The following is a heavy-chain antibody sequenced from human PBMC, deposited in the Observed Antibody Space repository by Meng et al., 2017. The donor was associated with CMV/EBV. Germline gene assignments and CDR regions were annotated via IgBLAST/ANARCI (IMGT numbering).Heavy chain of an antibody. J-gene: IGHJ4*02. CDR3: ARARRDIVVVPAAYYFDY. D-gene: IGHD2-2*01. CDR1: GYTFTSYD. V-gene: IGHV1-8*03. Sequence: ASVKVSCKASGYTFTSYDINWVRQATGQGLEWMGWMNPNSGNTGYAQKFQGRVTITRNTSISTAYMELSSLRSEDTAVYYCARARRDIVVVPAAYYFDYWGQGNLVTVSS. CDR2: MNPNSGNT.